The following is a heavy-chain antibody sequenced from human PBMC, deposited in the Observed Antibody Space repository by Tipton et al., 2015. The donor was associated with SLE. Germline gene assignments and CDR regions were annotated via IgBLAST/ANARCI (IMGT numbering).Heavy chain of an antibody. CDR1: GGSFSGYY. J-gene: IGHJ6*03. CDR2: INHSGST. Sequence: LRLSCAVYGGSFSGYYWSWIRQPPGKGLEWIGEINHSGSTNYNPSLKSRVTISGDTSKNQFSLKLSSVTAADTAVYYCARVRPPLSIFGVVKGTDYYYMDVWGKGTTVTVSS. CDR3: ARVRPPLSIFGVVKGTDYYYMDV. V-gene: IGHV4-34*01. D-gene: IGHD3-3*01.